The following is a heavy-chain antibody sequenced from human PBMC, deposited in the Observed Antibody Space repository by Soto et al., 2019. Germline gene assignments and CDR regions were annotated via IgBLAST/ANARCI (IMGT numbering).Heavy chain of an antibody. Sequence: QVQLVESGGGVVQPGRSLRLSCAASGFTVSSYTMHWVRQAPGKGLEWVAVILYDGRDKYYADSVKGRFTISRDNSKSMLYLQMSSLRAEDTAVYYCAREADYGGNGGAVDIWGQGTMVTGSS. CDR2: ILYDGRDK. J-gene: IGHJ3*02. CDR1: GFTVSSYT. CDR3: AREADYGGNGGAVDI. V-gene: IGHV3-30*04. D-gene: IGHD4-17*01.